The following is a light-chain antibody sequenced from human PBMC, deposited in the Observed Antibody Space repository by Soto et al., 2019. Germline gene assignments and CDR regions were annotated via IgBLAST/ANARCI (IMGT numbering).Light chain of an antibody. CDR1: QNIARY. Sequence: DIRMTQSPSSLSASVGDRVTITCRASQNIARYVNWYQQKPGKAPKVLIHAASRVQSGVPSTFSASGSGTDFALTISSLQPEDFATYYCHQTYANPWTFGQGTKVDIK. J-gene: IGKJ1*01. CDR2: AAS. CDR3: HQTYANPWT. V-gene: IGKV1-39*01.